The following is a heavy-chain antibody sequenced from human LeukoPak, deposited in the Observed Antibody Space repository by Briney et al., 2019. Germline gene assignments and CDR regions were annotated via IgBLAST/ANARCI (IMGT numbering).Heavy chain of an antibody. V-gene: IGHV3-21*01. J-gene: IGHJ6*03. CDR3: ARDYCSGGSCYSFYYYYYMDV. Sequence: GGSLRLSCAASGFTFSSYSMNWVRQAPGKGLEWVSCISSSSSYIYYADSVKGRFTISRDNAKNSLYLQMNSLRAEDTAVYYCARDYCSGGSCYSFYYYYYMDVWGKGTAVTVSS. D-gene: IGHD2-15*01. CDR2: ISSSSSYI. CDR1: GFTFSSYS.